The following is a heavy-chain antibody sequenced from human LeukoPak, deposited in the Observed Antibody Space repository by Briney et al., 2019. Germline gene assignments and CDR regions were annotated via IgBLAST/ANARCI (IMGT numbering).Heavy chain of an antibody. V-gene: IGHV1-69*13. Sequence: GASAKVSCKASGGPFNNYAISWVRQAPGQGLEWMGGIIPMFDSENYAQKFQGRVTITADESTSTAYMELSRLRSDDTAVYYCARGGILIGPKIVGATTSADYWGQGTLVTVSS. CDR1: GGPFNNYA. CDR3: ARGGILIGPKIVGATTSADY. D-gene: IGHD1-26*01. CDR2: IIPMFDSE. J-gene: IGHJ4*02.